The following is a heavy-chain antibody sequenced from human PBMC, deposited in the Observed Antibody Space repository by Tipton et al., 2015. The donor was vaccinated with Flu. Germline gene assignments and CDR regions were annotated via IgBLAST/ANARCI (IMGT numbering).Heavy chain of an antibody. CDR1: GYTFTSYG. CDR2: ISAYNGNT. D-gene: IGHD3-10*01. J-gene: IGHJ2*01. Sequence: QSGAEVKKPGASVKVSCKASGYTFTSYGISWVRQAPGQGLEWMGWISAYNGNTNYAQKLQGRATMTTDTSTSTAYMELRSLRSDDTAVYYCARVGGYYGSGSSYWYFDLWGRGTLVTVSS. CDR3: ARVGGYYGSGSSYWYFDL. V-gene: IGHV1-18*04.